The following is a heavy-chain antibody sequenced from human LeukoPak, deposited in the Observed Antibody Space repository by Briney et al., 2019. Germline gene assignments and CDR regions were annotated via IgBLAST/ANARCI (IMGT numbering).Heavy chain of an antibody. V-gene: IGHV3-21*01. CDR2: INSSSSYI. CDR3: AREGYWSTNWYKFGSLLRYFDL. J-gene: IGHJ2*01. D-gene: IGHD6-13*01. Sequence: GGSLRLSCAASGFTFSSYSMNWVRQAPGKGLEWVSSINSSSSYIYYADSVKGRFTISRDNAKNSLYLQMNSLRAEDTAVYYCAREGYWSTNWYKFGSLLRYFDLWGRGTLVTVSS. CDR1: GFTFSSYS.